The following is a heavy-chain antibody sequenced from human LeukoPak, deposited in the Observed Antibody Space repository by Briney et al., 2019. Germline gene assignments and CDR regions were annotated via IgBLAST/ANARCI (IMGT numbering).Heavy chain of an antibody. CDR1: GYTFTSYY. CDR2: INPSDGST. CDR3: ARQGSTILGVLITYYFDY. V-gene: IGHV1-46*01. D-gene: IGHD3-3*01. Sequence: ASVKVSCKAPGYTFTSYYMHWVRQAPGQGLEWMGIINPSDGSTTYAQKFQGRVTMTRDTSTSTVYMELGSLRSEDTAVYYCARQGSTILGVLITYYFDYWGQGTLVIVSS. J-gene: IGHJ4*02.